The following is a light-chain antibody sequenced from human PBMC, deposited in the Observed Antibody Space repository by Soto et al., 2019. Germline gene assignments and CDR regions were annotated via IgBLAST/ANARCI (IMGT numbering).Light chain of an antibody. CDR3: QSYDISLSGVV. Sequence: QPVVTQPPSVSGAPGQRVTFSCTGSSSNIGAGYDVHWYHQLPGAAPKLIIYGNNNRPSGVPDRFSGSKSGTSASLAITGLQAEDEADYYCQSYDISLSGVVFGGGTQLTVL. V-gene: IGLV1-40*01. J-gene: IGLJ7*01. CDR2: GNN. CDR1: SSNIGAGYD.